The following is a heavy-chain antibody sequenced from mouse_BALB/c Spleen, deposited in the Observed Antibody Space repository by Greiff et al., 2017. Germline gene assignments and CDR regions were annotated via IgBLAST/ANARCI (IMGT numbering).Heavy chain of an antibody. CDR1: GYTFTSYW. J-gene: IGHJ1*01. D-gene: IGHD1-1*01. Sequence: QVQLQQPGAELVRPGASVKLSCKASGYTFTSYWINWVKQRPGQGLEWIGNIYPSDSYTNYNQKFKDKATLTVDKSSSTAYMQLSSPTSEDSAVYYCTRGSSYKGWYFDVWGAGTTVTVSS. CDR2: IYPSDSYT. V-gene: IGHV1-69*02. CDR3: TRGSSYKGWYFDV.